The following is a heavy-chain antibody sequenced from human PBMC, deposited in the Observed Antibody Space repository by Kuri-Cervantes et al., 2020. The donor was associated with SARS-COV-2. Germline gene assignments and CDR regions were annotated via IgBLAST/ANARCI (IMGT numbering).Heavy chain of an antibody. Sequence: GGSLRPSGAASGCTFSTYCMNWVRQAPGKGLEWVSSITSSSSYIYYADSVKGRFTISRDNAKNSLYLQMSSLRAEDTAMYYCAGWLSSGSGFYYFDNWGQGTLVTVSS. V-gene: IGHV3-21*01. J-gene: IGHJ4*02. CDR1: GCTFSTYC. D-gene: IGHD6-25*01. CDR3: AGWLSSGSGFYYFDN. CDR2: ITSSSSYI.